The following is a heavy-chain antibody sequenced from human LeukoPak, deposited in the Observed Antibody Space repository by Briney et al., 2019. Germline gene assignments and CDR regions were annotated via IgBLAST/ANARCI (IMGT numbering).Heavy chain of an antibody. V-gene: IGHV3-30-3*01. J-gene: IGHJ6*02. D-gene: IGHD6-13*01. CDR2: ISYDGSNK. CDR3: VAAAGMDYYYGMDV. CDR1: GFTFSSYA. Sequence: GGSLRLSCAASGFTFSSYAMHWVCQAPGKGLEWVAVISYDGSNKYYADSVKGRFTISRDNSKNTLYLQMNSLRAEDTAVYYAVAAAGMDYYYGMDVWGQGTTVTVSS.